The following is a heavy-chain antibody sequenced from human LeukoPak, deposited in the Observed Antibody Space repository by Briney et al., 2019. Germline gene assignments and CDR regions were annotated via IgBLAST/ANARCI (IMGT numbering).Heavy chain of an antibody. Sequence: ASVKVSFKASGYTITGYYMHWVRQAPGQGLEWMGIINPSGGSTSYAQKFQGGVTMTRDTSTSTVYMELSSLRSEDTAVYYCARTTVTAYREYYFDYWGQGTLVTVSS. CDR1: GYTITGYY. D-gene: IGHD4-17*01. J-gene: IGHJ4*02. V-gene: IGHV1-46*01. CDR2: INPSGGST. CDR3: ARTTVTAYREYYFDY.